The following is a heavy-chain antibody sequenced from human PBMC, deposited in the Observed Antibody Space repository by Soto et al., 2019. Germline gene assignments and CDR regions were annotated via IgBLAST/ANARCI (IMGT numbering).Heavy chain of an antibody. CDR3: ARGRVRDFWSGSSGWFDP. CDR1: GFTFISYS. J-gene: IGHJ5*02. CDR2: ISSSSSTI. Sequence: GGSLRLSCAASGFTFISYSMNWVRQAPGKGLEWVSYISSSSSTIYYADSVKGRFTISRDNAKNSLYLQMNSLRAEDTAVYYCARGRVRDFWSGSSGWFDPWGQGTLVTV. D-gene: IGHD3-3*01. V-gene: IGHV3-48*01.